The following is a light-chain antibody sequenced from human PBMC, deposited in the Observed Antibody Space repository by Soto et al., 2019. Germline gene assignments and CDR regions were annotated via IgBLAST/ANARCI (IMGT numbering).Light chain of an antibody. CDR3: SSYTNSGTIYV. Sequence: QSALTQPASVSGSPGQSITISCTGTSSDVGGYNYVSWYQQHPGKAPKLMIYDVSNRPSGVCNRCSGSKSGNTASLTISGLQAEDEADYYCSSYTNSGTIYVFGTGTKLTVL. V-gene: IGLV2-14*01. CDR2: DVS. J-gene: IGLJ1*01. CDR1: SSDVGGYNY.